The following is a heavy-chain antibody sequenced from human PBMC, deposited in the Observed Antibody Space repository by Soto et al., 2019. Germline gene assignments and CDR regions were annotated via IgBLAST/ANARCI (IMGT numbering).Heavy chain of an antibody. CDR1: GGSFSGYY. Sequence: SETLSLTCAVYGGSFSGYYWSWIRQPPGKGLEWIGEINHRGSTNYNPSLKSRVTISVDTSKNQFSLKLSSVTAADTAVYYCARKGRYCSSSSCYAWWFDPWGQGTLVTVS. CDR2: INHRGST. V-gene: IGHV4-34*01. J-gene: IGHJ5*02. D-gene: IGHD2-2*01. CDR3: ARKGRYCSSSSCYAWWFDP.